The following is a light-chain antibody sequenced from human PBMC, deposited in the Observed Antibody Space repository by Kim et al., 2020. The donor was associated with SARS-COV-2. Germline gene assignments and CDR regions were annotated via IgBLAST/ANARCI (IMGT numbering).Light chain of an antibody. CDR2: ATS. CDR3: QQSYITPET. J-gene: IGKJ2*01. Sequence: DIQMTQSPPSLSASVGDRVTISCRASQSISRYLNWYQQKPGKAPKLLIYATSSLKSGVPSRFSGSGSGTDFTLTISGLQPADFATYYCQQSYITPETFGQGTKLEI. V-gene: IGKV1-39*01. CDR1: QSISRY.